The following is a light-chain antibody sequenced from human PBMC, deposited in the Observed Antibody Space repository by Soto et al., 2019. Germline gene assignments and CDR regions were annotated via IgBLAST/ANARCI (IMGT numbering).Light chain of an antibody. CDR1: SGSIASNY. J-gene: IGLJ2*01. V-gene: IGLV6-57*02. CDR2: EDN. CDR3: QSYDSSNHVV. Sequence: NFLLTQPHSVSESPGKTVTISCTGSSGSIASNYVQWYQQRPGSAPTTVIYEDNQRPSGVPDRFSGSIDSSSNSASLTISGLKTEEEADYYCQSYDSSNHVVFGGGTKLTVL.